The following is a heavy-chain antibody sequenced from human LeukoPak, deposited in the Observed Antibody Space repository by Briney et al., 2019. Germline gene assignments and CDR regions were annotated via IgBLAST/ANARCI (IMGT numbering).Heavy chain of an antibody. D-gene: IGHD3-3*01. CDR1: GYSISSGYY. J-gene: IGHJ5*02. CDR2: IYHSGST. Sequence: SETLSLTCTVSGYSISSGYYWGWIRQPPGKGLEWIGSIYHSGSTYYNPSLKSRVTISVDTSKNQFSLKLSSVTAADTAVYYCAREGAITIFGVVICNWFDPWGQGTLVTVSS. CDR3: AREGAITIFGVVICNWFDP. V-gene: IGHV4-38-2*02.